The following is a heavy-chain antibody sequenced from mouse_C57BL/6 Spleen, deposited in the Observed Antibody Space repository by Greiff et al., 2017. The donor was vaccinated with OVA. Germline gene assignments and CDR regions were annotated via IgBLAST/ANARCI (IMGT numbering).Heavy chain of an antibody. Sequence: EVQLQQSGTELVKPGASVKISCKASGYTFTDYYMNWVKQSHGKSLEWIGDINPNNGGTSYNQKFKGKATLTVDKSSSTAYMELRSLTSEDSAVYYCARDDYDFDYWGQGTTLTVSS. CDR3: ARDDYDFDY. CDR2: INPNNGGT. J-gene: IGHJ2*01. D-gene: IGHD2-4*01. V-gene: IGHV1-26*01. CDR1: GYTFTDYY.